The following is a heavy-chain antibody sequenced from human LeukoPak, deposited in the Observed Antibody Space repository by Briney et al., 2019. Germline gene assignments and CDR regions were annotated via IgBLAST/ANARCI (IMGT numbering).Heavy chain of an antibody. CDR3: ASGTDEFLGMSYMDV. J-gene: IGHJ6*03. Sequence: GESLKISCKGSGYSFTSYWIGWVRQMPGKGLEWMGIIYPGDSDTRYSPSFQGQVTISADKSISTAYLQWSSLKASDTAMYYCASGTDEFLGMSYMDVWGKGTTVTVSS. CDR1: GYSFTSYW. CDR2: IYPGDSDT. V-gene: IGHV5-51*03. D-gene: IGHD2-21*01.